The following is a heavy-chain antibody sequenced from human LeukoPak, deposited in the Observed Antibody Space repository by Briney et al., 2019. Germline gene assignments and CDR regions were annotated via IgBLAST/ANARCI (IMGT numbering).Heavy chain of an antibody. CDR3: IKDLAGTWSFDH. CDR2: ISINGDET. CDR1: GFTFSAHF. D-gene: IGHD7-27*01. Sequence: GGSLRLSCSASGFTFSAHFMHWVRQAPGKGLEYVSSISINGDETFYAESVKGRFTVSRDNSKNTLYLQLSSLRVEDTAIYYCIKDLAGTWSFDHWGQGTLLTVSS. J-gene: IGHJ4*02. V-gene: IGHV3-64D*06.